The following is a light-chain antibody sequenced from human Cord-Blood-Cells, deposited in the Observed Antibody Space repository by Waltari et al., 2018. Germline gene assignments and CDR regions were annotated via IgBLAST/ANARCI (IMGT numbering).Light chain of an antibody. J-gene: IGLJ2*01. Sequence: QLVLTQSPSASASLGASVKLTCTLSSGHSRYALAWHPQQPEKGPRYLMKLNSDGSHSKGDGIPDRFSGSSSGAERYLTISSLQSEDEADYYCQTWGTGIVVFGGGTKLTVL. CDR1: SGHSRYA. V-gene: IGLV4-69*01. CDR2: LNSDGSH. CDR3: QTWGTGIVV.